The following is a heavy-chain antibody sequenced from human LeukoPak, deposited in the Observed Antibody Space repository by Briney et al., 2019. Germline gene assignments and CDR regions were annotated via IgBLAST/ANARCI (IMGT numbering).Heavy chain of an antibody. CDR2: ISDSGGST. V-gene: IGHV3-23*01. D-gene: IGHD5-18*01. CDR3: AKERLSGYSHGYEDY. J-gene: IGHJ4*02. Sequence: PGGSLRLSCAASGFTFSSYAMTCVRQPPGKGLDWVSGISDSGGSTHYADSVKGRFTISRDNSKNTLYLEMNSLRAEDTAVYYCAKERLSGYSHGYEDYWGQGTLVTVSS. CDR1: GFTFSSYA.